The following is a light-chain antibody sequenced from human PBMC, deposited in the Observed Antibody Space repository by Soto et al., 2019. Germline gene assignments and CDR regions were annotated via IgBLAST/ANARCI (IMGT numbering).Light chain of an antibody. CDR1: QSVSYNY. J-gene: IGKJ1*01. Sequence: ESVLTQSPGTLALSPGERATLSCRASQSVSYNYFAWYQQKPGQAPRLPIYAAYSRATGIPDRFSGSGSGTDFTLTTSRLEPEDFAMYYCQQYGSSPRTFGPGTKVEIK. CDR3: QQYGSSPRT. V-gene: IGKV3-20*01. CDR2: AAY.